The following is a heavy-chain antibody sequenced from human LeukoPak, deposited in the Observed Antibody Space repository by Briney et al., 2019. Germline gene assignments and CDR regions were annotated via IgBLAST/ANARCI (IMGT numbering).Heavy chain of an antibody. Sequence: PGGCLRLSCAASGFTFSYYSMNRVRQATGKVLERVSSISSSSYIYYADSVKGRFTISRDNAENSLYLQMNSLRAEDTAVYYCARALKDLRRRIGGTTTFEYYYYMDVWGKGTTVIISS. CDR1: GFTFSYYS. D-gene: IGHD1-26*01. CDR3: ARALKDLRRRIGGTTTFEYYYYMDV. J-gene: IGHJ6*03. CDR2: ISSSSYI. V-gene: IGHV3-21*01.